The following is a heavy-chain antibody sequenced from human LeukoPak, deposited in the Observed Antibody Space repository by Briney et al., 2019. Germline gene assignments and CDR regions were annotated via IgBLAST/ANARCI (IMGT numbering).Heavy chain of an antibody. V-gene: IGHV3-11*01. CDR2: ISSRASSI. D-gene: IGHD5-24*01. Sequence: GGSLRLSCAASGFTFSDSYMSWIRQAPGKGLEWVSHISSRASSIYYADSVKGRFTISRDNAKNSLYLQMNSLRAEDTAVYYCARGAGYNYPYYFDYWGQGTLVTVSS. J-gene: IGHJ4*02. CDR1: GFTFSDSY. CDR3: ARGAGYNYPYYFDY.